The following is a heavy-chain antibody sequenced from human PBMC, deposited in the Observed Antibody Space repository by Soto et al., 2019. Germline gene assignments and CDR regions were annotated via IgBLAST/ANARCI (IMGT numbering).Heavy chain of an antibody. CDR3: VRTSLVVAAATREDY. Sequence: EVQLVESGGGLVQPGESLRLSCAASGFTFSSYWMHWVRQAPGKGLVWVSRINSDGSSTSYAGSVKGRFTISRDNTKNTLYLQKINLRAEDTAVYYCVRTSLVVAAATREDYWGQGTLVTVSS. J-gene: IGHJ4*02. V-gene: IGHV3-74*01. D-gene: IGHD2-15*01. CDR2: INSDGSST. CDR1: GFTFSSYW.